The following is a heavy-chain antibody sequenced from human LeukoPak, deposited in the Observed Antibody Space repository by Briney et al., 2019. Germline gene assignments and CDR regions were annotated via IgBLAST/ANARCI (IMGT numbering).Heavy chain of an antibody. Sequence: SETLSLTCTVSGDSISSSSCYWGWIRQPPGKGLEWIASIYHSGSTYYNPSLKSRVTISVDTSKNHFSLMLNSVSAADTAVYHCVRHVPRENGNKRGFEHWGQGTLVTVSS. D-gene: IGHD2/OR15-2a*01. CDR3: VRHVPRENGNKRGFEH. CDR1: GDSISSSSCY. CDR2: IYHSGST. J-gene: IGHJ4*02. V-gene: IGHV4-39*01.